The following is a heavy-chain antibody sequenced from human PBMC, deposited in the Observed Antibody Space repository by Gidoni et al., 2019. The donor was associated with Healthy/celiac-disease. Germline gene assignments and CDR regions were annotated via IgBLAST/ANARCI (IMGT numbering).Heavy chain of an antibody. Sequence: SYSMNWVRQAPGKGLEWVSSISSSSSYIYYADSVKGRFTISRDNAKNSLYLQMNSLRAEDTAVYYCARDVIPAAIVHYYGMDVWGQGTTVTVSS. CDR3: ARDVIPAAIVHYYGMDV. CDR1: SYS. V-gene: IGHV3-21*01. D-gene: IGHD2-2*02. CDR2: ISSSSSYI. J-gene: IGHJ6*02.